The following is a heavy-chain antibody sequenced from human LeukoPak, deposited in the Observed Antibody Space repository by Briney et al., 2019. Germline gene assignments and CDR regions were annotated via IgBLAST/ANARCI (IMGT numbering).Heavy chain of an antibody. CDR2: IIPIFGTA. Sequence: SVKVSCKASGYTFTSYSINWVRQAPGQGLEWMGGIIPIFGTANYAQKFQGRVTITADESTSTAYMELSSLRSEDTAVYYCARAHYYDSSGYYYGGAFDYWGQGTLVTVSS. D-gene: IGHD3-22*01. V-gene: IGHV1-69*13. CDR3: ARAHYYDSSGYYYGGAFDY. J-gene: IGHJ4*02. CDR1: GYTFTSYS.